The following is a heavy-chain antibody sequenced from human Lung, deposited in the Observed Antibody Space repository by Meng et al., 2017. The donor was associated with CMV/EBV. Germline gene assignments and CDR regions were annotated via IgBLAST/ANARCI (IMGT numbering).Heavy chain of an antibody. D-gene: IGHD2-2*02. CDR1: GGTFSSYA. J-gene: IGHJ4*02. CDR3: ASTTPYCSSTSCYTYFDY. Sequence: SVKVSCKASGGTFSSYAISWVRQAPGQGLEWMGGIIPIFGTANYAQKFQGRVTITTDESTSTAYMELSSLRSEDTAVYYCASTTPYCSSTSCYTYFDYWGQGTXVTVSS. V-gene: IGHV1-69*05. CDR2: IIPIFGTA.